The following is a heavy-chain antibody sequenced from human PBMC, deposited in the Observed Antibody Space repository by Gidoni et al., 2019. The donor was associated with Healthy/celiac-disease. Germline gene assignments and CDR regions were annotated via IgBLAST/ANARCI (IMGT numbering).Heavy chain of an antibody. V-gene: IGHV2-70*01. CDR2: IDWDDDK. D-gene: IGHD5-12*01. Sequence: IDWDDDKYYSTSLKTRLTISKDTSKNQVVLTMTNMDPVDTATYYCARIRTPRGYGFDYWGQGTLVTVSS. CDR3: ARIRTPRGYGFDY. J-gene: IGHJ4*02.